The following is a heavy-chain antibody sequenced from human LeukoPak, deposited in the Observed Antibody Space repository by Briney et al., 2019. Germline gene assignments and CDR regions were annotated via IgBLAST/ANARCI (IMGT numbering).Heavy chain of an antibody. Sequence: PGGSLRLSCAASGFTFDDYAMSWVRQAPGKGLEWVSTINWSGGSTRYADSVKGRFTISRDNAKNSLYLQMNSLRSEDTAVYYCARAYSGYESSFDYWGQGTLVTVSS. D-gene: IGHD5-12*01. CDR2: INWSGGST. V-gene: IGHV3-20*04. J-gene: IGHJ4*02. CDR3: ARAYSGYESSFDY. CDR1: GFTFDDYA.